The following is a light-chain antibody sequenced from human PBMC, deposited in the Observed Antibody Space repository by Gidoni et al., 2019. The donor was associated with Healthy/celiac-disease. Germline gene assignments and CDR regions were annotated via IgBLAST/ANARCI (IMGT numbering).Light chain of an antibody. V-gene: IGKV3-15*01. Sequence: EIVMTQSPATLSVSPGERATLSCWASQSVSSNLAWYQQKPGQAPRLLIYGASTRATGIPARFSGSGSGTEFTLTISSLQSEDFAVYYCQQYNNWPSITFXQXTRLEIK. J-gene: IGKJ5*01. CDR1: QSVSSN. CDR3: QQYNNWPSIT. CDR2: GAS.